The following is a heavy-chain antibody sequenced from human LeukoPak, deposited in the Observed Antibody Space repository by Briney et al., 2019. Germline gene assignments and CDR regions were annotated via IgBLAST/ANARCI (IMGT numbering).Heavy chain of an antibody. CDR3: AKLIMDGPIYDILTGYPWFDP. V-gene: IGHV3-23*01. CDR1: GFTFSSYA. CDR2: ISGSGGST. D-gene: IGHD3-9*01. J-gene: IGHJ5*02. Sequence: GGSLRLSCAASGFTFSSYAMSWVRHAPGKGLEWVSAISGSGGSTYYADSVKGRFTISRDNSKNTLYMQMNSLRAEDTAVYYCAKLIMDGPIYDILTGYPWFDPWGQGTLVTVSS.